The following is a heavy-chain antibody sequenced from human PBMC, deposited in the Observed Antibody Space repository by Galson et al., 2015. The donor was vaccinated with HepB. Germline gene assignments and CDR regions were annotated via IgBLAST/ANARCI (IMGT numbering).Heavy chain of an antibody. CDR1: GYTFTSYA. Sequence: SVKVSCKASGYTFTSYAMHWVRQAPGQRLKWMGWINAGNGNTKYSQKFQGRVTITRDTSASTADMELSSLRSEDTAVYYCARDFLSVGFGELLYPNWYFELWGRGTLVTVSS. CDR3: ARDFLSVGFGELLYPNWYFEL. D-gene: IGHD3-10*01. CDR2: INAGNGNT. J-gene: IGHJ2*01. V-gene: IGHV1-3*01.